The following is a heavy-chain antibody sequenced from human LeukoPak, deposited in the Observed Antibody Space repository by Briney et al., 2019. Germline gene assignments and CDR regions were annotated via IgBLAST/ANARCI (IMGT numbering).Heavy chain of an antibody. Sequence: PGGSLRLSCEASGFTFSEKYMNWIRQAPGKGLEWLSSISAGGSSTRYADSVKGRFTISRDNSKNTLYLQMNSLRADDTAVYYCAKDQAGYNFWSDSWGRGTLVTVSS. D-gene: IGHD3-3*01. CDR1: GFTFSEKY. CDR3: AKDQAGYNFWSDS. J-gene: IGHJ4*02. V-gene: IGHV3-11*05. CDR2: ISAGGSST.